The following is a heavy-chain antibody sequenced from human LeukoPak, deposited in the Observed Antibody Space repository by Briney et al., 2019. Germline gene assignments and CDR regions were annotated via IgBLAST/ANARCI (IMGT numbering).Heavy chain of an antibody. CDR2: ISGSGGST. D-gene: IGHD3-10*01. Sequence: PGGSLRLSCAASGFTFSSYAMSWVRQAPGKGLEWVSAISGSGGSTYYADSVKGRFTISRDNSKNTLYLQMNSLRAEDTAVHYCAKDPIPLLWFGESFDLWGRGTLVTVSS. CDR3: AKDPIPLLWFGESFDL. J-gene: IGHJ2*01. CDR1: GFTFSSYA. V-gene: IGHV3-23*01.